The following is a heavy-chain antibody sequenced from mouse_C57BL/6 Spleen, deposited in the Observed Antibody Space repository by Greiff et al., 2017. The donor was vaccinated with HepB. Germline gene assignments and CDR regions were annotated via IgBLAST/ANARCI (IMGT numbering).Heavy chain of an antibody. CDR2: IDPSDSYT. J-gene: IGHJ4*01. Sequence: QVQLQQPGAELVMPGASVKLSCKASGYTFTSYWMHWVKQRPGQGLACLGEIDPSDSYTNYNQKFKGKSTLTVDKSSSTAYMQLSSLTSEDSAVYYCARLIYYSLGAMDYWGQGTSVTVSS. CDR3: ARLIYYSLGAMDY. V-gene: IGHV1-69*01. D-gene: IGHD1-1*01. CDR1: GYTFTSYW.